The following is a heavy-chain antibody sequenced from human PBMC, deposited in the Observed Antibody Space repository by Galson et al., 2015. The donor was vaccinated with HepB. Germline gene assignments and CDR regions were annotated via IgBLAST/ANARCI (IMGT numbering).Heavy chain of an antibody. CDR3: AKDINDSSGDAFDI. J-gene: IGHJ3*02. Sequence: SLRLSCAASGFTFDDYAMHWVRQAPGKGLEWVSGISWNSGSIGYADSVKGRFTISRDNAKNSLYLQMNSLRAEDTALYYCAKDINDSSGDAFDIWGQGTMVAVSS. V-gene: IGHV3-9*01. CDR1: GFTFDDYA. D-gene: IGHD3-22*01. CDR2: ISWNSGSI.